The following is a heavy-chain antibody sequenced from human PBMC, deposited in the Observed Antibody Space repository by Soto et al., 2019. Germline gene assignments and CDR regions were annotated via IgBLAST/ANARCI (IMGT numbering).Heavy chain of an antibody. CDR2: ISTSGDGT. Sequence: PGGSLRLSCAAYEFTFSNYAMTWVRQAPGRGLEWVSTISTSGDGTYYTDSVKGRFTISRDNSKNTLYLQMDSLRAEDTAVCYCAKDRPKSSSSKMDVWGKGTTVTVSS. D-gene: IGHD6-6*01. J-gene: IGHJ6*04. CDR3: AKDRPKSSSSKMDV. CDR1: EFTFSNYA. V-gene: IGHV3-23*01.